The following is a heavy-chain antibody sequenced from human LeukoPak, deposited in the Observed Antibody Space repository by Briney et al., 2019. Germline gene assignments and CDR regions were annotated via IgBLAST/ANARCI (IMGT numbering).Heavy chain of an antibody. V-gene: IGHV4-59*08. Sequence: SETLSLTCTVSGGSIRGHWWTWVRQPPGRGLEWLGDAFYTGSINYSPSLKSRLTLSLDTSRNLFSLDLRSVTAADTAIYYCARRNTADASIDFWGQGTLVSASS. CDR2: AFYTGSI. J-gene: IGHJ4*02. CDR1: GGSIRGHW. CDR3: ARRNTADASIDF. D-gene: IGHD4-17*01.